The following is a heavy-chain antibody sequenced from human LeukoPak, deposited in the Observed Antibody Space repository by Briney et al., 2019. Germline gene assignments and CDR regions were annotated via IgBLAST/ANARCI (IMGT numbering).Heavy chain of an antibody. CDR3: ARQSHLLWFGELSWFDP. D-gene: IGHD3-10*01. CDR2: IYPGDSDT. V-gene: IGHV5-51*01. J-gene: IGHJ5*02. Sequence: GESLQISCKGSGYSFTSYWIGWVRQMPGKGLEWMGIIYPGDSDTRYSPSFQGQVTISADKSISTAYLQWSSLKASDTAMYYCARQSHLLWFGELSWFDPWGQGALVTVSS. CDR1: GYSFTSYW.